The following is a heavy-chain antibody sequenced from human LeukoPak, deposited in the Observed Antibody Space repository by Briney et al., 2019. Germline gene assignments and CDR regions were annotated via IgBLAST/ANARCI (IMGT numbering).Heavy chain of an antibody. D-gene: IGHD2-21*01. J-gene: IGHJ4*02. CDR2: IYENGGTT. CDR1: GFTFRSHA. Sequence: GGSLRLSCVGSGFTFRSHAMSWVRQAPEKGQEFVSGIYENGGTTYYADSVKGRFSISRDNSKNTLYLQMDSLRGEDTAVYYCTKDFRIGYSAHFDYWGQGALVTVSS. V-gene: IGHV3-23*01. CDR3: TKDFRIGYSAHFDY.